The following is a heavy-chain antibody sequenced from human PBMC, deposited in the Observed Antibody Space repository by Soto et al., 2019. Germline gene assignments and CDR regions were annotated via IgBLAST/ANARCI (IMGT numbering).Heavy chain of an antibody. Sequence: ATETLSLTCTVPGGSISSSSYYWGWIRKPPGKGMKGIGSIYYSGSTYYNPSLKSRFTISVDTSKNQFSLKLSSVTAADTAVYYCARPGVGAEPAGAFDIWGQGTMVT. CDR1: GGSISSSSYY. D-gene: IGHD1-26*01. J-gene: IGHJ3*02. CDR2: IYYSGST. V-gene: IGHV4-39*01. CDR3: ARPGVGAEPAGAFDI.